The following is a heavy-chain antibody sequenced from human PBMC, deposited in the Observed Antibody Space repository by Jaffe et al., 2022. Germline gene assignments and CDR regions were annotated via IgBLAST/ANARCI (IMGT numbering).Heavy chain of an antibody. CDR3: ARGTSANYIVVVVAATDFDY. J-gene: IGHJ4*02. CDR2: INPNSGGT. V-gene: IGHV1-2*06. CDR1: GYTFTGYY. D-gene: IGHD2-15*01. Sequence: QVQLVQSGAEVKKPGASVKVSCKASGYTFTGYYMHWVRQAPGQGLEWMGRINPNSGGTNYAQKFQGRVTMTRDTSISTAYMELSRLRSDDTAVYYCARGTSANYIVVVVAATDFDYWGQGTLVTVSS.